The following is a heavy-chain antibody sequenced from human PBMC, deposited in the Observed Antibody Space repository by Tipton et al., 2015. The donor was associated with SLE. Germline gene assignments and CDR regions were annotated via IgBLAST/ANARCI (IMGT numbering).Heavy chain of an antibody. CDR1: GGSISSYY. J-gene: IGHJ3*02. V-gene: IGHV4-59*01. CDR2: IYYSGST. D-gene: IGHD3-22*01. CDR3: ARVADSSGLHAFDI. Sequence: LGLSCTVSGGSISSYYWSWIRQPPGKGLEWIGYIYYSGSTNYNPSLKSRVTISVDTSKNQFSLKLSSVTAADTAVYYCARVADSSGLHAFDIWGQGTMVTVSS.